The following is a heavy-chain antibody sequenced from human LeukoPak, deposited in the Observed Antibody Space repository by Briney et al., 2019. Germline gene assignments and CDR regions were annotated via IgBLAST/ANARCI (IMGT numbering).Heavy chain of an antibody. Sequence: AASVKVSCKASGYTFTSYGISWVRQAPGQGLEWMGWISSYNGNTNYAQKLQGRVTMTTDTSTSAAYMELRRLTSDDTAIYYCTTRGGDTLMRTEAFDYWGLGTLVTVSS. CDR2: ISSYNGNT. CDR3: TTRGGDTLMRTEAFDY. D-gene: IGHD3-16*01. J-gene: IGHJ4*02. CDR1: GYTFTSYG. V-gene: IGHV1-18*01.